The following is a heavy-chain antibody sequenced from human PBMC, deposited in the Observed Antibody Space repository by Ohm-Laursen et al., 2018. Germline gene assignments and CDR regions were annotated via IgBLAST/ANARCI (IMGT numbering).Heavy chain of an antibody. J-gene: IGHJ4*02. V-gene: IGHV3-66*01. CDR3: ARDIDDFWSGRYGSDY. CDR1: GFNFETSV. CDR2: IYSGGYT. Sequence: GSLRLSCSASGFNFETSVMSWVRQAPGKGLEWVSVIYSGGYTHYADSVKGRFTISRDNAKNSLYLQMNSLRAEDTAVYYCARDIDDFWSGRYGSDYWGQGTLVTVSS. D-gene: IGHD3-3*01.